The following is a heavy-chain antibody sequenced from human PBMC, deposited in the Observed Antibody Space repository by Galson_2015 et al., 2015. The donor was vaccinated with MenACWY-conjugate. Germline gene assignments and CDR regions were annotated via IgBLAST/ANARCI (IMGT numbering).Heavy chain of an antibody. Sequence: QSGAEVKKPGESLPISCTGSGYSFPTYWIAWVRQMPGKGLERMGIIYPGDSDTRYRPSFQGQVTISADKSISTVYLQWNSLKASDTAMYYCARTTLTGTVDYWGQGTLVTVSS. J-gene: IGHJ4*02. CDR2: IYPGDSDT. CDR3: ARTTLTGTVDY. D-gene: IGHD1-20*01. CDR1: GYSFPTYW. V-gene: IGHV5-51*01.